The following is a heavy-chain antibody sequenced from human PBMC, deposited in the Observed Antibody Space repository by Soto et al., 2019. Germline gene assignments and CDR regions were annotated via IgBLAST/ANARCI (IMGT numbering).Heavy chain of an antibody. CDR2: INHSGST. V-gene: IGHV4-34*01. J-gene: IGHJ4*02. D-gene: IGHD2-8*02. CDR3: ARYKITGLLHY. Sequence: QVQLQQWGAGLLKPSETLSLTCAVYGGSFSGYYWTWIRQPPGTGLEWIGEINHSGSTNYNPSRKSRVTISVYTSKNQFSLKLTSVTAADTAVYYWARYKITGLLHYCGQGNLVTVSS. CDR1: GGSFSGYY.